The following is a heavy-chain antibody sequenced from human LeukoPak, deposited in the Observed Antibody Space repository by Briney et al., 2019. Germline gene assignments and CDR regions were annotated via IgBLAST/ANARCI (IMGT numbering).Heavy chain of an antibody. J-gene: IGHJ3*02. V-gene: IGHV1-46*01. Sequence: ASVKVSCKASGYTFTSYYMHWVRQAPGQGLEWMGIINPSGGSTSYAQKFQGRVTMTRDTSTSTVYMELSSLRSEDTAVYYCARDFDYYDSSGSHGDAFDIWGQGTMVTVSS. CDR2: INPSGGST. D-gene: IGHD3-22*01. CDR1: GYTFTSYY. CDR3: ARDFDYYDSSGSHGDAFDI.